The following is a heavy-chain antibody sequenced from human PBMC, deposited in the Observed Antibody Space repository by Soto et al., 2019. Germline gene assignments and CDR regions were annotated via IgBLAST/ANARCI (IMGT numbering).Heavy chain of an antibody. Sequence: PGGSLRLSCAASGFTFSSYGMHWVRQAPGKGLEWVAVISYDGSNKYYADSVKGRFTISRDNSKNTLYPQMNSLRAEDTAVYYCAKADYSNYEPYYYGMDVWGQGTTVTVSS. CDR2: ISYDGSNK. D-gene: IGHD4-4*01. CDR3: AKADYSNYEPYYYGMDV. J-gene: IGHJ6*02. V-gene: IGHV3-30*18. CDR1: GFTFSSYG.